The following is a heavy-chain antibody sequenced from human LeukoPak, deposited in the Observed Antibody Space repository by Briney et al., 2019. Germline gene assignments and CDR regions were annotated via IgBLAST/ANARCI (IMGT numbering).Heavy chain of an antibody. Sequence: GESLKISCKGSGYSFTTYWIAWVRPLPGKGLEWMVIIYPGDSDTRYSPSFQGQVTISADKSINTAYLQWSSLKASDTAIYYCAREKYVGRLTEYWGQGTLVTVSS. CDR1: GYSFTTYW. J-gene: IGHJ4*02. CDR3: AREKYVGRLTEY. CDR2: IYPGDSDT. D-gene: IGHD2-15*01. V-gene: IGHV5-51*01.